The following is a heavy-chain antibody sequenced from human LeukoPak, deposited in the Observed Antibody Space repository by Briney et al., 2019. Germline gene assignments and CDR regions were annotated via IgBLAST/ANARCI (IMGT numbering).Heavy chain of an antibody. V-gene: IGHV3-23*01. Sequence: GGSLRLSCAASGFTFSSYAMSWVRQAPGKGLEWVSAISVGGSTYYADSMKGRFTLSRDNSKSTLFLQMSTLRPDDTAVYYCATLTGTTGSDDYWGQGTLVTVSS. J-gene: IGHJ4*02. CDR1: GFTFSSYA. CDR3: ATLTGTTGSDDY. D-gene: IGHD1-20*01. CDR2: ISVGGST.